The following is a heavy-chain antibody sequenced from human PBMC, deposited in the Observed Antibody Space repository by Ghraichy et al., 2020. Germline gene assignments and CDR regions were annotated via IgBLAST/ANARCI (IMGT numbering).Heavy chain of an antibody. Sequence: ASVKVSCKASGYTFIGYYLHWVRQAPGQGLEWMGQINPNSGGTNYAQKFQGRVTMTRDTSISTAYMELSRLRSDDTAVYYCVSKFPPMTTVTTGRDLWGRGTLVTVSS. V-gene: IGHV1-2*06. CDR3: VSKFPPMTTVTTGRDL. J-gene: IGHJ2*01. CDR2: INPNSGGT. D-gene: IGHD4-17*01. CDR1: GYTFIGYY.